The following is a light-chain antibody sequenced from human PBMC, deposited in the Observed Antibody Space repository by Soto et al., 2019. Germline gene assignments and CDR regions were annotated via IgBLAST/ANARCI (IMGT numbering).Light chain of an antibody. Sequence: DIQMTQSPSTLSASVGDRVTITCRASQSISSWLAWYQQKSGKAPKLLIYDASSLESGVPSRFSGSGSGTEFTLTISSLQPDDFATYYCQQYNSYSPLTFGGGTKVDIK. CDR1: QSISSW. CDR3: QQYNSYSPLT. J-gene: IGKJ4*01. CDR2: DAS. V-gene: IGKV1-5*01.